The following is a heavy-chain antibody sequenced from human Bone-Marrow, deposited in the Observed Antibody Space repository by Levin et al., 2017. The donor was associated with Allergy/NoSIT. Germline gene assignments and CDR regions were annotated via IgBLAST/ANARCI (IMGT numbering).Heavy chain of an antibody. CDR1: GFIFSNTW. V-gene: IGHV3-15*01. D-gene: IGHD3-10*01. Sequence: PGGSLRLSCAASGFIFSNTWMTWVRQAPGKGLEWVGRIKSKNDGGAIEYATPVKGRFIISRDDSENMVFLQMNSLQIEDTGLYYCTTAPGSMSVDGTPFDYWGQGTLVTVSS. J-gene: IGHJ4*02. CDR3: TTAPGSMSVDGTPFDY. CDR2: IKSKNDGGAI.